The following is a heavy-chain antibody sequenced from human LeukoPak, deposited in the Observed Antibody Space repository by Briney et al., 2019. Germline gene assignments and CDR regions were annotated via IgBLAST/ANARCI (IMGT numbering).Heavy chain of an antibody. CDR3: AKDPIAAADY. V-gene: IGHV3-30*18. J-gene: IGHJ4*02. D-gene: IGHD6-13*01. Sequence: KXLEWVAVISYDGSNKYYADSVKGRFTISRDNSKNTLYLQMNSLRAEDTAVYYCAKDPIAAADYWGQGTLVTVSS. CDR2: ISYDGSNK.